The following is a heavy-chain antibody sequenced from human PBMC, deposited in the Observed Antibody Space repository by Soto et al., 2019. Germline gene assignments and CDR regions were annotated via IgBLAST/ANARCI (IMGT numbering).Heavy chain of an antibody. J-gene: IGHJ3*02. CDR2: IRYDGSNN. D-gene: IGHD2-15*01. Sequence: PGGSLRLSCAASGFTFINYGIHWVRQAPGKGLEWVAVIRYDGSNNYYTESVKGRFTISRDNSKNTLFLQMNSLRAEDTAVYFCAKGDCSGGSCYFSAFDIWGQGTMVTVSS. CDR1: GFTFINYG. V-gene: IGHV3-30*02. CDR3: AKGDCSGGSCYFSAFDI.